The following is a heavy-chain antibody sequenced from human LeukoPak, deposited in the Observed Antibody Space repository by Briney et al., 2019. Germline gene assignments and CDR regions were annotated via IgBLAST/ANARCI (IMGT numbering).Heavy chain of an antibody. J-gene: IGHJ4*02. D-gene: IGHD1-1*01. CDR1: GFTFSSYA. Sequence: PGGSLRLSCAASGFTFSSYAMSWVRQAPGKGLEWVSAISASGGSTYYADSVKGRFTISRDNAKNSLSLQMNSLRDEDTAVYYCARDWNGVFDYWGQGTLVTVSS. CDR3: ARDWNGVFDY. CDR2: ISASGGST. V-gene: IGHV3-23*01.